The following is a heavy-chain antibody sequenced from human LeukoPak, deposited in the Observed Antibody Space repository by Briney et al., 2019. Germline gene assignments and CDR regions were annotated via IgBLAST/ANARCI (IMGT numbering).Heavy chain of an antibody. Sequence: GGSLRLSCAASGFTFSSYWMNWVRQAPGKGLVWVSRIASDGSSTTYADSVKGRFSISRDNAKNTLYLQMNSLRVEDTAVYYCAKEGDYYGMDIWGQGTTVTVSS. CDR3: AKEGDYYGMDI. V-gene: IGHV3-74*01. CDR1: GFTFSSYW. CDR2: IASDGSST. D-gene: IGHD1-26*01. J-gene: IGHJ6*02.